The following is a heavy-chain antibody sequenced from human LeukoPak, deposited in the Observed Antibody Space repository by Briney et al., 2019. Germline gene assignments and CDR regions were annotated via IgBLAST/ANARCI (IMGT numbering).Heavy chain of an antibody. J-gene: IGHJ4*02. CDR2: IDHSGST. D-gene: IGHD2-2*02. Sequence: SGTLSLTCAVSGGSIINSNWWSWVRQPPGKGLEWIGEIDHSGSTSYNPSLKSRVTMSVDRSQNQFSLRLSTVTAADTAVYYCAREHDSSTSCYNYWGQGTLVTVSS. V-gene: IGHV4-4*02. CDR1: GGSIINSNW. CDR3: AREHDSSTSCYNY.